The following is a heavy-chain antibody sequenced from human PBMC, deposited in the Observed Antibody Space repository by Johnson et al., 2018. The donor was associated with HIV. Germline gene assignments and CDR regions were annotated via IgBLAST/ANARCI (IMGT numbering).Heavy chain of an antibody. Sequence: VQLVESGGGLVKPGGSLRLSCAASGFTFSNAWMSWVRQAPGKGLEWVGRIKSKTDGGTTDYAAPVQGRFTLSRDDSKNTLFLQMNSLKTEDTALYYCTRDFSSGWYSARVAFDIWGQGTRVTVSS. CDR3: TRDFSSGWYSARVAFDI. D-gene: IGHD6-19*01. V-gene: IGHV3-15*01. J-gene: IGHJ3*02. CDR1: GFTFSNAW. CDR2: IKSKTDGGTT.